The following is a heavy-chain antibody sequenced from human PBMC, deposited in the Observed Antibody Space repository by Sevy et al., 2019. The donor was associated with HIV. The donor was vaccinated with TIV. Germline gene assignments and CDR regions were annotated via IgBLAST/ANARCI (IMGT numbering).Heavy chain of an antibody. CDR2: ISYDGSND. V-gene: IGHV3-30-3*01. Sequence: GGSLRLSCAASGFTFSAFSMHWVRQAPGKGLEWVATISYDGSNDNYADSVKGRLTISRDNSKSSLYLQMNSLRGEDTAVYYCALERLSSNVAEYFQNWGQGTLVTVSS. CDR3: ALERLSSNVAEYFQN. J-gene: IGHJ1*01. CDR1: GFTFSAFS. D-gene: IGHD1-1*01.